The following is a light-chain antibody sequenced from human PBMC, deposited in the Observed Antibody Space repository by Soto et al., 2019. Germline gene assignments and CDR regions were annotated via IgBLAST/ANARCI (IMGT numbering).Light chain of an antibody. J-gene: IGLJ3*02. Sequence: QSVLTQPPSVSAAPGQKVTISCSGSSSNIGSDFVSWYQQLPGTAPQLLIYENNKRPSGIPDRFSGSKSATSATLGITGLQTGDEADYYCAAWDTSLSGGVFGGGTKLTAL. CDR2: ENN. CDR1: SSNIGSDF. V-gene: IGLV1-51*02. CDR3: AAWDTSLSGGV.